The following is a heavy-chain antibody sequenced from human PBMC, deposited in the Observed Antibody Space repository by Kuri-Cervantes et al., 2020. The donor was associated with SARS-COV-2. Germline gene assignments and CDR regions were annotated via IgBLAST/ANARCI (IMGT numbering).Heavy chain of an antibody. Sequence: SQTLSLTCAVSGYSISSGYYWGWIRQPPLKGLEWIGSIYHSGSTYYNPSLKSRVTISVDTSKNQFSLKLSSVTAADTAVYYCAREAGGIAARADAFDIWGQGTMVTVSS. J-gene: IGHJ3*02. CDR1: GYSISSGYY. CDR2: IYHSGST. V-gene: IGHV4-38-2*02. CDR3: AREAGGIAARADAFDI. D-gene: IGHD6-13*01.